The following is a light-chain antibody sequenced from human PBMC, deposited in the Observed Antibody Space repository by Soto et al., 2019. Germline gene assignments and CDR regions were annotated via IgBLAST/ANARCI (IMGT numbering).Light chain of an antibody. CDR3: CSYAGSYSWV. CDR1: SSDVGAYNY. J-gene: IGLJ3*02. CDR2: DVS. V-gene: IGLV2-11*01. Sequence: QSALTQPRSVSGSPGQSVTISCTGTSSDVGAYNYVSWYQHHPGKAPKVMIYDVSGRPSGVPDRFPGSKSDNKASLTISGLQAEDEGDYYCCSYAGSYSWVFGGGTKLPVL.